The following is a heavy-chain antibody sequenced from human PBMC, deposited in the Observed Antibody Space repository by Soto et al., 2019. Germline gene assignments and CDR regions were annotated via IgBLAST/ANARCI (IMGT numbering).Heavy chain of an antibody. CDR3: ARAGDDCSLGICYYYGMDV. CDR1: GYTFTSYG. CDR2: ISAYNGNT. V-gene: IGHV1-18*01. J-gene: IGHJ6*02. D-gene: IGHD2-21*02. Sequence: ASVKVSCKASGYTFTSYGISWVRQAPGQGLEWMGWISAYNGNTNYAQKLQGRVTMTTDTSTSTAYMELRSLRSDDTAVYYCARAGDDCSLGICYYYGMDVWGQGTTVTVSS.